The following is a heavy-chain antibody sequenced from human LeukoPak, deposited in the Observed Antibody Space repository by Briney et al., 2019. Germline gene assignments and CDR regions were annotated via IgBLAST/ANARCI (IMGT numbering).Heavy chain of an antibody. V-gene: IGHV4-38-2*02. CDR3: ARVMVRERFLAYYYMDV. CDR2: IYHSGST. CDR1: GYSISSGYY. Sequence: SETLSLTCTVSGYSISSGYYWGWIRQPPGKGLEWIGSIYHSGSTYYNPSLKSRVTISVDTSKNQFSLKLSSVTAADTAVYYCARVMVRERFLAYYYMDVWGKGTTVTVSS. D-gene: IGHD3-10*01. J-gene: IGHJ6*03.